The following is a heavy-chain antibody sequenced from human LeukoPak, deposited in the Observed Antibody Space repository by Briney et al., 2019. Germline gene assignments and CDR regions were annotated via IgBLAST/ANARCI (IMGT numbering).Heavy chain of an antibody. CDR2: IDPSDSYT. CDR3: ARRRSGYDYAFDI. Sequence: GESLKISCKGSGYSFTSYWISWVRQMPGKGLEWMGRIDPSDSYTNHSPSFQGHVTISADKSISTAYLQWSSLKASDTAMYYCARRRSGYDYAFDIWGQGTMVTVSS. CDR1: GYSFTSYW. D-gene: IGHD5-12*01. J-gene: IGHJ3*02. V-gene: IGHV5-10-1*01.